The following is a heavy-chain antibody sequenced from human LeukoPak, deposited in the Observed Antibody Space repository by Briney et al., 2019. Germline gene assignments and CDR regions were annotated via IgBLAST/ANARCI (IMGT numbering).Heavy chain of an antibody. V-gene: IGHV3-30*18. CDR1: GFTFSSYG. CDR2: ISYDGSNK. D-gene: IGHD1-26*01. Sequence: GGSLRLSCAASGFTFSSYGMHWVRQAPGKGLEWVAVISYDGSNKYYADSVKGRFTISRDNSKNTLYLQMNSLRAEDTAVYYCAKDHLALGKWELPHFDYWGQGTLVTVSS. CDR3: AKDHLALGKWELPHFDY. J-gene: IGHJ4*02.